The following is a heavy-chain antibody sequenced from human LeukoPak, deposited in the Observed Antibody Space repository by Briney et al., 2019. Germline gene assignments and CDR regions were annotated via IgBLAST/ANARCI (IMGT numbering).Heavy chain of an antibody. Sequence: TGGSLRLSCAASGFTFSSYGMHWVRQAPGKGLEWVAVIWYDGSNKYYADSVKGRFTISRDNPKNTLYLQMNSLRAEDTAVYYCARAGFSSGTGDYWGQGTLVTVSS. V-gene: IGHV3-33*01. D-gene: IGHD1-7*01. J-gene: IGHJ4*02. CDR2: IWYDGSNK. CDR1: GFTFSSYG. CDR3: ARAGFSSGTGDY.